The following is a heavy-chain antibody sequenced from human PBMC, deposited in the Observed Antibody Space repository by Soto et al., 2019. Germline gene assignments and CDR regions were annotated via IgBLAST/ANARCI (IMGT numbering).Heavy chain of an antibody. CDR2: INHSGSA. CDR1: GGSFSGHY. Sequence: QVQLQQWGAGLLKPSETLSLTCAVYGGSFSGHYWNWIRRPPGKGLEWIGEINHSGSAHYNPSLKIRVSMSVDTLKDQISLQLSSVPAADTAVYYCARGQLGTLLRGVTNWFESCGQGTLVTVSS. J-gene: IGHJ5*01. D-gene: IGHD3-10*01. V-gene: IGHV4-34*01. CDR3: ARGQLGTLLRGVTNWFES.